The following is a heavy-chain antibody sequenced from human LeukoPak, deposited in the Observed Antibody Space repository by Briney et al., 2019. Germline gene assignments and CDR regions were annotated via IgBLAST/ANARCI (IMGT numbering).Heavy chain of an antibody. V-gene: IGHV1-69*04. CDR2: IIPILGIA. Sequence: SVTVSFKASGGTFSSYAISWVRQAPGQGVEWMGRIIPILGIANYAQKFQGRVTITADKSTSTAYMELSSLRSEDTAVYYCARKPAVAGTGYDYWGQGTLVTVSS. D-gene: IGHD6-19*01. CDR1: GGTFSSYA. CDR3: ARKPAVAGTGYDY. J-gene: IGHJ4*02.